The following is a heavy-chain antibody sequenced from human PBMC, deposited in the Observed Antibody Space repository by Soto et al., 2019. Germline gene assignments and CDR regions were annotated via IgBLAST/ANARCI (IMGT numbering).Heavy chain of an antibody. CDR1: GGSISSGDYY. CDR2: IYYSGST. V-gene: IGHV4-30-4*01. Sequence: PSETLSLTCTVSGGSISSGDYYWGWIRQLPGKGLEWIGYIYYSGSTYYNPSLKSRVTISVDTSKNQFSLKLSSVTAADTAVYYCARDSRVTGLTYWGQGTLVTVSS. J-gene: IGHJ4*02. D-gene: IGHD2-21*02. CDR3: ARDSRVTGLTY.